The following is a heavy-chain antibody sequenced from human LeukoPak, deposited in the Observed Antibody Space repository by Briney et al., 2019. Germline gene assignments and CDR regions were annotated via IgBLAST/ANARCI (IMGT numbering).Heavy chain of an antibody. CDR1: GYTFTSYA. V-gene: IGHV7-4-1*02. Sequence: ASVKVSCKASGYTFTSYAMNWVRQAPGQGLEWMGWINTNTGNPTYAQGFTGRFVFSLDTSVSTAYLQISSLKAEDTAVYHCARYSRGYYYYGMDVWGQGTTVTVSS. CDR2: INTNTGNP. J-gene: IGHJ6*02. D-gene: IGHD2-21*01. CDR3: ARYSRGYYYYGMDV.